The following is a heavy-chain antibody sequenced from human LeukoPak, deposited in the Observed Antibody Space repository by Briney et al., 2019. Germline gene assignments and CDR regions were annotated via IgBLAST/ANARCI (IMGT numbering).Heavy chain of an antibody. Sequence: GGSLRLSCEASGLTSSTYGMHWVRQPPGKGLEWVAFVSFDGNNKYYADSVKGRFTISRDTSKNTLYLQMNTLRAEDTAVYYCAKDSGGFNFHYWGQGTLVTVSS. CDR3: AKDSGGFNFHY. J-gene: IGHJ4*02. CDR1: GLTSSTYG. V-gene: IGHV3-30*18. D-gene: IGHD2-15*01. CDR2: VSFDGNNK.